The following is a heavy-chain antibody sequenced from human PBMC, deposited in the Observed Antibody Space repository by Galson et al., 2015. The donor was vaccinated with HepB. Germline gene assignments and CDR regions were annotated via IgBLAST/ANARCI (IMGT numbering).Heavy chain of an antibody. CDR2: IYHSGIT. D-gene: IGHD3-10*01. CDR1: GASINSHY. CDR3: ARLTYYGSGRYFYFDY. Sequence: TLSLTCTVSGASINSHYWSWFRQPAGKRLEWIGYIYHSGITNYNPSLKSRGTILVDTSNNQFSLKLTSVTAADTAVYYCARLTYYGSGRYFYFDYWGQGTLVSVSS. V-gene: IGHV4-59*08. J-gene: IGHJ4*02.